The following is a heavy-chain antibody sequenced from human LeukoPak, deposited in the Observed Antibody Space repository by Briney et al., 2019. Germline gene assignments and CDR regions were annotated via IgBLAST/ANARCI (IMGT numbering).Heavy chain of an antibody. CDR1: GFTFGSYA. CDR3: AKTYCSGGSCYWYFDL. D-gene: IGHD2-15*01. CDR2: ISGSGGST. Sequence: GGSLRLSCAASGFTFGSYAMSWVRQAPGKGLEWVSAISGSGGSTYYADSVKGRFTISRDNSKNTLYLQMNSLRAEDTAVYYCAKTYCSGGSCYWYFDLWGRGTLVTVSS. J-gene: IGHJ2*01. V-gene: IGHV3-23*01.